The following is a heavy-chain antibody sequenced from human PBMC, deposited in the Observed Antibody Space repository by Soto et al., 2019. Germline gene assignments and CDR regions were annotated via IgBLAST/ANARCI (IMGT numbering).Heavy chain of an antibody. J-gene: IGHJ5*02. CDR1: GFTFSSYA. CDR3: AREWEAVSNGNWFDP. CDR2: ISYDGSNK. V-gene: IGHV3-30-3*01. D-gene: IGHD1-26*01. Sequence: GGSLRLSCAASGFTFSSYAMHWVRQAPGKGLEWVAVISYDGSNKYYADSVKGRFTISRDNSKNTLYLQMNSLRAEDTAVYYCAREWEAVSNGNWFDPWGQGTLVTVSS.